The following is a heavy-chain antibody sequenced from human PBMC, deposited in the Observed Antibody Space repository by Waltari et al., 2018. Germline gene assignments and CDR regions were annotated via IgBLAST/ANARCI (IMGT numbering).Heavy chain of an antibody. D-gene: IGHD4-4*01. V-gene: IGHV1-69*13. CDR2: IIPIFGTA. J-gene: IGHJ4*02. Sequence: QVQLVQSVAELKKLGSSVKVSCTAPCSPFSRSALLCLPLAPGQGLEWTGGIIPIFGTANYAQKVQGRVTITADESTSTAYMEMSSLRSEDTAVYYCARGISDYSLSQFDYWGQGTLVTVSS. CDR1: CSPFSRSA. CDR3: ARGISDYSLSQFDY.